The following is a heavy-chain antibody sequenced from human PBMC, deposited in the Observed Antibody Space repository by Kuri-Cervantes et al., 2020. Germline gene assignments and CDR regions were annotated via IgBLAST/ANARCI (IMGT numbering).Heavy chain of an antibody. D-gene: IGHD3-10*01. CDR1: GGSISSGDYY. CDR3: ARLGVRFGELYFDY. J-gene: IGHJ4*02. Sequence: SETLSLTCTVSGGSISSGDYYWSWIRQPPGKGLEWIGYIYYSGSTYYNPSLKSRVTISVDTSKNRFSLKLSSVTAADTAVYYCARLGVRFGELYFDYWGQGTLVTVSS. V-gene: IGHV4-30-4*01. CDR2: IYYSGST.